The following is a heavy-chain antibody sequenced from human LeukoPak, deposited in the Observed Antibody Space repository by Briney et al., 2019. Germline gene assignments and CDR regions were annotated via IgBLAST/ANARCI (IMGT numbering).Heavy chain of an antibody. D-gene: IGHD3-9*01. J-gene: IGHJ6*02. V-gene: IGHV4-39*07. CDR2: IYYSGST. Sequence: SETLSLTCTVSGGSISSSSYYWGWIRQPPGKGLEWIGSIYYSGSTNYNPSPKSRVTISVDTSKNQFSLKLSSVTAADTAVYYCARDRSYDILTGYSVSEASGMDVWGQGTTVTVSS. CDR1: GGSISSSSYY. CDR3: ARDRSYDILTGYSVSEASGMDV.